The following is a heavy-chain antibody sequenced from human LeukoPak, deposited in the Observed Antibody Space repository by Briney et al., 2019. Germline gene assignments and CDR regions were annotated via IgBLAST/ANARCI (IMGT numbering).Heavy chain of an antibody. CDR1: GFTFSEYW. CDR3: ARESPSCSDPFDF. Sequence: GGSLRLSCAASGFTFSEYWMGWGRQAPGKGVGWGSGINNDGGRTNNADSVKGGFTFSRDNAKNTLYLKMNSLRAEDTAVYYGARESPSCSDPFDFWGQGTMVTVSS. V-gene: IGHV3-74*01. D-gene: IGHD3-10*02. CDR2: INNDGGRT. J-gene: IGHJ3*01.